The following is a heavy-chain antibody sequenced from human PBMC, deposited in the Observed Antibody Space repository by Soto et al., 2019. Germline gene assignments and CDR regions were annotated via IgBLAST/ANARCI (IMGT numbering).Heavy chain of an antibody. V-gene: IGHV5-51*01. CDR2: IYTSNSET. CDR1: GYAFINFW. J-gene: IGHJ4*02. CDR3: ARPGGSGTFYKFDF. Sequence: GGSLKISCSGSGYAFINFWIGWVRQMPGKGLEWMGIIYTSNSETRYSPSFQGQVTMSVDKSTATAYLQWSSLKASDTAVYYCARPGGSGTFYKFDFWGQGTPVTVSS. D-gene: IGHD3-10*01.